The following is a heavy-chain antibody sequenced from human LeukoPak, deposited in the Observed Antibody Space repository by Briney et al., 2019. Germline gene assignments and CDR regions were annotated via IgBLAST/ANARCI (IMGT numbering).Heavy chain of an antibody. Sequence: ASVKVSCKASGYRFTGYYVQWVRQAPGQGLEWMGWMNPHSSGASYAQKFQGRITMTRDSSINTAFMELRSLRSDDTAKYYCARSSTYWDPFDLWGQGTLVTVSS. CDR2: MNPHSSGA. J-gene: IGHJ5*02. CDR3: ARSSTYWDPFDL. D-gene: IGHD2-8*02. CDR1: GYRFTGYY. V-gene: IGHV1-2*02.